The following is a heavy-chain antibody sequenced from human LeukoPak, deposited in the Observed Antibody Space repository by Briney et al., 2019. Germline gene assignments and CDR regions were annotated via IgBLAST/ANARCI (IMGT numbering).Heavy chain of an antibody. CDR1: GFTFSSYA. Sequence: PGGSLRLSCAASGFTFSSYAMSWVRQAPGKGLEWVAVISYDGSNKYYADSVKGRFTISGDNSKNTLYLQMNSLRAEDTAVYYCARVEGYSSSWFEYWGQGTLVTVSS. CDR2: ISYDGSNK. CDR3: ARVEGYSSSWFEY. D-gene: IGHD6-13*01. J-gene: IGHJ4*02. V-gene: IGHV3-30*04.